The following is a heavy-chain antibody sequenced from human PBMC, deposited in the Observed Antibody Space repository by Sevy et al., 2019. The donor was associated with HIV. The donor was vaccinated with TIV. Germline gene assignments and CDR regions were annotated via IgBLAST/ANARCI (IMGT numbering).Heavy chain of an antibody. D-gene: IGHD5-18*01. V-gene: IGHV1-8*01. J-gene: IGHJ5*02. Sequence: ASVKVSCKASGYTFTSYDINWVRQATGQGLEWMGWMNPNSGNTGYAQKFQGRVTMTRNNSISTAYMELSSLRSEDTAVYYCARGLWLAAEAYDPWGQGTLVTVSS. CDR3: ARGLWLAAEAYDP. CDR2: MNPNSGNT. CDR1: GYTFTSYD.